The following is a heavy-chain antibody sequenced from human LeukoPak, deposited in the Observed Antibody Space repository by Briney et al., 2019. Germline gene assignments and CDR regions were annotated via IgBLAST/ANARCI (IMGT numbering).Heavy chain of an antibody. CDR3: ARDNSVEDTAWWFDP. V-gene: IGHV1-46*01. D-gene: IGHD4-23*01. J-gene: IGHJ5*02. CDR1: GYTFTSNY. CDR2: ISPSGGST. Sequence: ASVKVSCKAFGYTFTSNYMHRVRQAPGQGPEWMGVISPSGGSTTYAQKFQGRVTMTRDMSTSTDYMELSSLRSEDTAVYYCARDNSVEDTAWWFDPWGQGTLVTVSS.